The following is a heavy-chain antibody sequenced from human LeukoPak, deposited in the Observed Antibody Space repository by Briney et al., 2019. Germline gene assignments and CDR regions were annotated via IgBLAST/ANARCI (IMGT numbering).Heavy chain of an antibody. V-gene: IGHV1-18*01. CDR2: ISAYNGNT. CDR1: GYTFTSFG. Sequence: ASVKVSCKASGYTFTSFGISWVRQAPGQGLEWMGWISAYNGNTNYAQKFQGRVTMTTDTSTSTAYMELRSLRSDDTAMYYCARDKLNPVYLRNWGQGTMVTVSS. J-gene: IGHJ3*01. CDR3: ARDKLNPVYLRN. D-gene: IGHD5/OR15-5a*01.